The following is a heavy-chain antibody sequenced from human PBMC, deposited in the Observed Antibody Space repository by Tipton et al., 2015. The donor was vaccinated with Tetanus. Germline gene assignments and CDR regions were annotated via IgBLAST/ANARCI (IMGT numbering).Heavy chain of an antibody. CDR3: ARTLRSYYYYYGMDV. J-gene: IGHJ6*02. D-gene: IGHD2-15*01. Sequence: QSGAEVKKPGASVKVSCKASGYTFTGYGISWVRQAPGQGLEWMGWISAYNGNTNYAQKLQGRVTMTTDTSTSTAYMELRSLRSDDTAVYYCARTLRSYYYYYGMDVWGQGTTVTVSS. CDR1: GYTFTGYG. CDR2: ISAYNGNT. V-gene: IGHV1-18*01.